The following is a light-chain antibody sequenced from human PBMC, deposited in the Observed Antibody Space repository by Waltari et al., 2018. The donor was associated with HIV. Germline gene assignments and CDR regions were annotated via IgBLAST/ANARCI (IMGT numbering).Light chain of an antibody. CDR1: QSITSS. J-gene: IGKJ1*01. Sequence: DIQMTPSPSSLSPSVVYRLTITCRASQSITSSLNLYQQKPGKATNLLIYAASTLQTGVPSRFSGSGSGTDFTLTISSLQPEDFATYYCQQSYTTPRTFGQGTKVEIK. CDR2: AAS. CDR3: QQSYTTPRT. V-gene: IGKV1-39*01.